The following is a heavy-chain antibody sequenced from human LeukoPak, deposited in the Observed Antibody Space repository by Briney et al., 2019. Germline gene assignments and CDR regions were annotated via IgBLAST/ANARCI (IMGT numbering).Heavy chain of an antibody. V-gene: IGHV3-53*01. J-gene: IGHJ5*01. CDR2: IYSGGGT. CDR3: ARSAVTGSGWIDS. D-gene: IGHD6-19*01. Sequence: GGSQRLSCAASGFTFSSYWMSWVRQAPGGGLQWVSVIYSGGGTYYADSEKGRFTISRDNSKNTLYLQMNGLRAEDTAVYYCARSAVTGSGWIDSWGQGTVDSASS. CDR1: GFTFSSYW.